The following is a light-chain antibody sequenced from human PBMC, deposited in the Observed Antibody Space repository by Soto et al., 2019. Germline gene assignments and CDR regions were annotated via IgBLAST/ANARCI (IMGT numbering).Light chain of an antibody. J-gene: IGKJ5*01. Sequence: DIQMTQSPSSLSASVGDRVTITCRASQRISSYLKWYQQKPGKAPKLLIYAASSLQSGVPSRFSGSGSGTDFTLTISSLKPEDFATYYCQQSYSTLSITFGQGTRLEIK. V-gene: IGKV1-39*01. CDR1: QRISSY. CDR3: QQSYSTLSIT. CDR2: AAS.